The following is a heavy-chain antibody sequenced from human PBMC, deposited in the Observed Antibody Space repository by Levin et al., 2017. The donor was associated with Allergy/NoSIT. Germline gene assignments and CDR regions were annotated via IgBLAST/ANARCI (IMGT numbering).Heavy chain of an antibody. J-gene: IGHJ5*02. CDR3: ARDQFLYGSASGGWFDP. D-gene: IGHD6-19*01. CDR2: MYSDGRT. Sequence: SCAASGFTVSTNYMNWIRQAPGKGLEWVSVMYSDGRTFHADSVKGRVTISRDNIKNTLYLQMNSLGVEDTAVYYCARDQFLYGSASGGWFDPWGQGTLVTVSS. V-gene: IGHV3-53*01. CDR1: GFTVSTNY.